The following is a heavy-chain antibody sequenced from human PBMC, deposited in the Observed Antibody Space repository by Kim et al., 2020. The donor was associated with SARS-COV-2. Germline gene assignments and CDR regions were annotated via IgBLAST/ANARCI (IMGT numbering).Heavy chain of an antibody. CDR2: ISSSGSTI. J-gene: IGHJ4*02. V-gene: IGHV3-48*03. CDR3: ARARHWSGSYQDY. CDR1: GFTFSSYE. D-gene: IGHD1-26*01. Sequence: GGSLRLSCAASGFTFSSYEMNWVRQAPGKGLEWVSYISSSGSTIYYADSVKGRFTISRDNAKNSLYLQMNSLRAEDTAVYYCARARHWSGSYQDYWGQGTLVTVSS.